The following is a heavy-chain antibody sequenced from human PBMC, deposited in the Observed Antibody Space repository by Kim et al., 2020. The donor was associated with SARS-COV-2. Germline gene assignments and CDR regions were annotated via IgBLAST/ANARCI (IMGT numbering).Heavy chain of an antibody. Sequence: TYYADSVKGRFTISRENSKNTLYLQMHSLRAEDTAVYYCARYMVRGASDYWGQGTLVTVSS. D-gene: IGHD3-10*01. V-gene: IGHV3-53*01. CDR2: T. CDR3: ARYMVRGASDY. J-gene: IGHJ4*02.